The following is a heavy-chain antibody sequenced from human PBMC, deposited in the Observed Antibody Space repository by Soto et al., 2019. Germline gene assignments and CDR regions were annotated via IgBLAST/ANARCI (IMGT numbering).Heavy chain of an antibody. J-gene: IGHJ4*02. V-gene: IGHV3-21*01. CDR1: GFTFSRYS. Sequence: GGSLRLSCVASGFTFSRYSMNWVRQAPGKGLEWVSSISSTTNYIYYADSMKGRFTVSRDNAKNSVYLDMNSLSAEDTAVYYCARESEDLTSNFDYWGQGTLVTVSS. CDR2: ISSTTNYI. CDR3: ARESEDLTSNFDY.